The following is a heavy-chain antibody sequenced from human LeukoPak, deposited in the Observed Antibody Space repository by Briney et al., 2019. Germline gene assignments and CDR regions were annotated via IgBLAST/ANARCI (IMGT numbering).Heavy chain of an antibody. CDR3: AGDRKVITGIDY. CDR2: IYYSGST. J-gene: IGHJ4*02. V-gene: IGHV4-39*07. CDR1: GGSISSPTDY. Sequence: SETLSLTCTVSGGSISSPTDYWGWFRQPPGEGLEWIENIYYSGSTYYYPSLKSRVTISLDTSKNQFSLKLTSVTAADTAVYYCAGDRKVITGIDYWGQGTLVTVSS. D-gene: IGHD3-16*01.